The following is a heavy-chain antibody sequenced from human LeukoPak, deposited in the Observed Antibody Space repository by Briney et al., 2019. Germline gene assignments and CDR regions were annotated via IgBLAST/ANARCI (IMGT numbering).Heavy chain of an antibody. CDR2: IYYSRST. CDR1: GGSIISSSYY. CDR3: ARGYTSGWFHGYNWSDP. D-gene: IGHD6-19*01. Sequence: PSETLSLPCTVSGGSIISSSYYWGWIRQPPGKGQELIGSIYYSRSTNYNPSLRSRVTVSADTSKKHFSLTLSSLTAAVSTSDYCARGYTSGWFHGYNWSDPSGQGTLVTVSS. J-gene: IGHJ5*01. V-gene: IGHV4-39*07.